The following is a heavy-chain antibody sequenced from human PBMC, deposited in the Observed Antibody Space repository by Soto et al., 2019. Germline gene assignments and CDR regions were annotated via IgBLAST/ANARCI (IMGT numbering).Heavy chain of an antibody. Sequence: EVQLMESGGGLVQPGGSLRLSCAASGFTFSSYSMNWVRQAPGKGLEWVAYISSSRSSIYYADSVLGRFTISRDNAKNALYLQMNRLRDEDTAVYSCARDPPGEGIRGHYFDYWGQGTLVTVSS. CDR3: ARDPPGEGIRGHYFDY. V-gene: IGHV3-48*02. D-gene: IGHD1-26*01. CDR2: ISSSRSSI. CDR1: GFTFSSYS. J-gene: IGHJ4*02.